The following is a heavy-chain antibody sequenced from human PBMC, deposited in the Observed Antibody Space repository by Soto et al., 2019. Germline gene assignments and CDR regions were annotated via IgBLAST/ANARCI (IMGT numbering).Heavy chain of an antibody. D-gene: IGHD1-26*01. CDR1: GFTFGDYA. J-gene: IGHJ4*02. Sequence: GGSLRLSCTASGFTFGDYAMSWFRQAPGKGLEWVGFIRSKAYGGTTEYAASVKGRFTISRDDSKSIAYLQMNSLKTEDTAVYYCTRDSPDSGSPPDYWGQGTLVTVSS. V-gene: IGHV3-49*03. CDR3: TRDSPDSGSPPDY. CDR2: IRSKAYGGTT.